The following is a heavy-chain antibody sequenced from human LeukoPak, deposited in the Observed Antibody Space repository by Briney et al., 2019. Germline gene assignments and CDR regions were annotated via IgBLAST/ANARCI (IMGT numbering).Heavy chain of an antibody. CDR3: ARQVARSLISLRLVSLDSFDI. CDR1: GGSICSSSYF. Sequence: SETLSLTCTASGGSICSSSYFWGWIRQPSGKGLEWIGSFSYRGGAYHNPSLASRVTISRDTSTSQFSLKLRSVTAADTAVYYCARQVARSLISLRLVSLDSFDIWGQGTTVTVSS. V-gene: IGHV4-39*07. J-gene: IGHJ3*02. CDR2: FSYRGGA. D-gene: IGHD3-10*01.